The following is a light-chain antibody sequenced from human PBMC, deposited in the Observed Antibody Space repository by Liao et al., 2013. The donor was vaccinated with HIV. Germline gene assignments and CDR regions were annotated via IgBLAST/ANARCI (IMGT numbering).Light chain of an antibody. Sequence: SDELTQPPSVSVSPGHTASITCSGDKLGDKYACWYQQKPGQSPVLVIYQDSKRPSGIPERFSGSNSGNTATLTISGTQAMDEADYYCQAWDSSTHVVFGGGTKLT. CDR3: QAWDSSTHVV. CDR1: KLGDKY. J-gene: IGLJ2*01. CDR2: QDS. V-gene: IGLV3-1*01.